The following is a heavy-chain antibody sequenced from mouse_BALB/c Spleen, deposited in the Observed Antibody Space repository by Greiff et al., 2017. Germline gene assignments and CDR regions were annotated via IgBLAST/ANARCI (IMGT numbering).Heavy chain of an antibody. CDR3: ARRDPYYYGSSYGYFDV. Sequence: EVQVVESGGGLVKPGGSLKLSCAASGFTFSSYAMSWVRQTPEKRLEWVASISSGGSTYYPDSVKGRFTISRDKARTILYLQMSSLRSEDTAMYYCARRDPYYYGSSYGYFDVWGAGTTVTVSS. D-gene: IGHD1-1*01. J-gene: IGHJ1*01. CDR2: ISSGGST. CDR1: GFTFSSYA. V-gene: IGHV5-6-5*01.